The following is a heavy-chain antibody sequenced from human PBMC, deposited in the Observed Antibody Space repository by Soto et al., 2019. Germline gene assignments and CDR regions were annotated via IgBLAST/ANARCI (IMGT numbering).Heavy chain of an antibody. CDR1: GGTFSSYA. V-gene: IGHV1-69*13. Sequence: SVKVSCKASGGTFSSYAISWVRQAPGQGLEWMGGIIPIFGTANYAQKFQGRVTITADESTSTAYMELSSLRSEDTAVYYCARVEDSSGYYYGHFDYWGQGTLVTVSS. CDR3: ARVEDSSGYYYGHFDY. D-gene: IGHD3-22*01. J-gene: IGHJ4*02. CDR2: IIPIFGTA.